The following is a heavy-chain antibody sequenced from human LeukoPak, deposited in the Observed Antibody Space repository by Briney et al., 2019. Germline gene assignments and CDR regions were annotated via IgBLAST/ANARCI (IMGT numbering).Heavy chain of an antibody. CDR2: INWNGGST. CDR3: ARVLGCTNGVCPYYYYYYMDV. V-gene: IGHV3-20*04. CDR1: GFTFDDYG. J-gene: IGHJ6*03. D-gene: IGHD2-8*01. Sequence: GGSLRLSCAASGFTFDDYGMSWVRQAPGEGLEWVSGINWNGGSTGYADSVKGRFTISRDNAKNSLYLQMNSLRAEDTALYYCARVLGCTNGVCPYYYYYYMDVWGKGTTVTVSS.